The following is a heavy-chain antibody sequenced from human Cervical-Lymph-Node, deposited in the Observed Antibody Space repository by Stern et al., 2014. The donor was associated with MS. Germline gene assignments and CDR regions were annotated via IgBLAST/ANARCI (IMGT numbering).Heavy chain of an antibody. CDR2: IYYSGST. D-gene: IGHD5-12*01. Sequence: VQLEESGPGLVKPSETLSLTCPVSGGSISSYYWSWIRQPPGKGLEWIGYIYYSGSTNYNPSRKSRVTISVDTSKNQFSLKLSSVTAADTAVYYCARGSGWLRLDYWGQGTLVTVSS. V-gene: IGHV4-59*01. J-gene: IGHJ4*02. CDR1: GGSISSYY. CDR3: ARGSGWLRLDY.